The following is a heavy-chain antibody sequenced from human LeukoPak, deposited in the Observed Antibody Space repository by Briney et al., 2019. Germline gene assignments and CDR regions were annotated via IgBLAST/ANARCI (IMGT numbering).Heavy chain of an antibody. CDR1: GFTFSSYG. CDR2: ISYDGSNK. D-gene: IGHD6-6*01. CDR3: AKGARSNYFDY. J-gene: IGHJ4*02. Sequence: GGSLRLSCAASGFTFSSYGMHWVRQAPGKGLEWVAVISYDGSNKYYADSVKGRFTISRDNSKNTLYPQMNSLRAEDTAVYYRAKGARSNYFDYWGQGTLVTVSS. V-gene: IGHV3-30*18.